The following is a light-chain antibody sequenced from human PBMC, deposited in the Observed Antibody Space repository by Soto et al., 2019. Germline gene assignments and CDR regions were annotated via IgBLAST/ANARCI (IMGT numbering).Light chain of an antibody. J-gene: IGKJ2*01. CDR1: QSVSSN. V-gene: IGKV3-15*01. Sequence: EIVTTQSPATLSVSPGERATLSCRASQSVSSNLAWYQQKPGQAPRLLIYGASTRATGIPARFSGSGAGTEFTLTISSLQSEDFAVYYCQQYNNWPPNTFGQGTKLEIK. CDR3: QQYNNWPPNT. CDR2: GAS.